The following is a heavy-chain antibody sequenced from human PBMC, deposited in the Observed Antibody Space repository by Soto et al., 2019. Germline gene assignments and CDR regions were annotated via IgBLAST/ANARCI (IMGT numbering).Heavy chain of an antibody. Sequence: ASVKVSCKASGYTFTSYGISWVRQAPGQGLEWMGRISAYNGNTNYAQKLQGRVTMTTDTSTSTAYMELRSLRSDDTAVYCCARRCCSSTSCYLSNWFDPWGQGTLVTVSS. CDR1: GYTFTSYG. J-gene: IGHJ5*02. CDR3: ARRCCSSTSCYLSNWFDP. D-gene: IGHD2-2*01. CDR2: ISAYNGNT. V-gene: IGHV1-18*01.